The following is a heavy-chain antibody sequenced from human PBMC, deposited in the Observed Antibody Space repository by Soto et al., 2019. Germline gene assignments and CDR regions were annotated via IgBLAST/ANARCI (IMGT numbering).Heavy chain of an antibody. J-gene: IGHJ4*02. CDR2: ISFDGSNQ. V-gene: IGHV3-30-3*01. Sequence: QVQMVESGGGVVQPGRSLRLSCVVSGFTFSSYALHWVRQAPGKGLEWVADISFDGSNQNYADSVKGRFTISRDNSKNTLYLQMNSLRTEDMAVYYCAKDGSCGGDWYDFDYWGQGTLVTVSS. D-gene: IGHD2-21*01. CDR1: GFTFSSYA. CDR3: AKDGSCGGDWYDFDY.